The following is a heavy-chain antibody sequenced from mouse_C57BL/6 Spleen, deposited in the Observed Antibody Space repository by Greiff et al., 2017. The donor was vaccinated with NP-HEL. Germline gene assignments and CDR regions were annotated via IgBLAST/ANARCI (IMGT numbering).Heavy chain of an antibody. D-gene: IGHD2-4*01. J-gene: IGHJ4*01. Sequence: VQLQQPGAELVKPGASVKLSCKASGYTFTSYWMHWVKQRPGQGLEWIGMIHPNSGRTNYNEKFKSKATLTVDKSSSTAYMQLSSLTSEDSAVYYCARGGYDYDGGLYAMDYWGQGTSVTVSS. CDR1: GYTFTSYW. V-gene: IGHV1-64*01. CDR3: ARGGYDYDGGLYAMDY. CDR2: IHPNSGRT.